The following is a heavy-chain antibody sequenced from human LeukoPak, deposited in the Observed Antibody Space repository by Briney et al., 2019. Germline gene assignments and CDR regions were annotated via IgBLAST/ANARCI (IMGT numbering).Heavy chain of an antibody. CDR3: ARVGHIVAAGTYDW. CDR1: GASISSYY. CDR2: ISYSGSP. Sequence: SETLSLTCTVSGASISSYYWSWIRQPPRKGLEWIGYISYSGSPNYNPSLKRRVTRSADTSKNQFSLNLSSVTAADTAVYYCARVGHIVAAGTYDWWGQGTLVTVSS. V-gene: IGHV4-59*08. D-gene: IGHD6-13*01. J-gene: IGHJ4*02.